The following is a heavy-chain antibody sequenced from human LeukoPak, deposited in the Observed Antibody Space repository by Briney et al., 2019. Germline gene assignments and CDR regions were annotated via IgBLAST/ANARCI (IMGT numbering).Heavy chain of an antibody. CDR1: GYSIISDYL. J-gene: IGHJ4*02. CDR3: ARVVASTSIDF. V-gene: IGHV4-38-2*02. D-gene: IGHD2-15*01. CDR2: IFHSGDV. Sequence: SETLSLTCIVSGYSIISDYLWGWVRQPPGKGPEWIGSIFHSGDVYYNPSLTSRVTLSVDPSNNRFSLKVTSVTAADTAIYYCARVVASTSIDFWGQGTLVTVSS.